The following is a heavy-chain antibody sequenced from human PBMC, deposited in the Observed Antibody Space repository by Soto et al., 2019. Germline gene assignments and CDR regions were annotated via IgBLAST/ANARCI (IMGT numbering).Heavy chain of an antibody. V-gene: IGHV1-69*08. Sequence: QVQLVQSGAEVKKPGSSVKVSCKASGGTFSSYTISWVRQAPGQGLEWMGRIIPILGIANYAHKFQGRVTITADKSTSTAYMELSSLRSEDTAVYYCARESSTTTYGMDVWGQGTTVTVSS. CDR2: IIPILGIA. D-gene: IGHD2-2*01. CDR3: ARESSTTTYGMDV. CDR1: GGTFSSYT. J-gene: IGHJ6*02.